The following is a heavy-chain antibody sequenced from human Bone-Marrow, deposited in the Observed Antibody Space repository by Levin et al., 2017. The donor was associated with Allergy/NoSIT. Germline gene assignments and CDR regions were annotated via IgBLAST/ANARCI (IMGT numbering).Heavy chain of an antibody. D-gene: IGHD3-10*01. J-gene: IGHJ3*02. V-gene: IGHV1-18*01. CDR2: ISNYQRNT. CDR3: ARDLVLDGFDI. Sequence: ASVKVSCKASGYTFSSYGISWVRQAPGQGLEWVGRISNYQRNTNYADKFQGRVTITTDTSTSTTYMELRSLKSDDTAIYYCARDLVLDGFDIWGLGTMVTVSS. CDR1: GYTFSSYG.